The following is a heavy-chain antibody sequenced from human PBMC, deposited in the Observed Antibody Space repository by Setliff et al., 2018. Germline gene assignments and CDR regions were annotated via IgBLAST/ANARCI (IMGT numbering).Heavy chain of an antibody. V-gene: IGHV4-34*12. CDR1: GDSLSGYY. CDR2: IMPGRDT. J-gene: IGHJ4*02. Sequence: NPSETLSLTCAVYGDSLSGYYWSWIRQSPKKGLEWIGEIMPGRDTLYSPSLESRLTITIDTSKSQFSLKLSSVTAADTAVYYCARHATYYYGSGNLPFGSWGQGTLVTVSS. D-gene: IGHD3-10*01. CDR3: ARHATYYYGSGNLPFGS.